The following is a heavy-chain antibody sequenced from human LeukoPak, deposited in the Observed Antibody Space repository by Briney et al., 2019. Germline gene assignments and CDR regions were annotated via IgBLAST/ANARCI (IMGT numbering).Heavy chain of an antibody. D-gene: IGHD7-27*01. J-gene: IGHJ4*02. Sequence: ASVNVSCKATGYTFTSYGISWVRQAPGQGLEWMGWISSNRDNTNSTQKLQSRVTMTTDTSPSTAYMELRSLRSDDTALYFCARDWGSIKVIADYWGQGTLVTVSS. V-gene: IGHV1-18*01. CDR2: ISSNRDNT. CDR3: ARDWGSIKVIADY. CDR1: GYTFTSYG.